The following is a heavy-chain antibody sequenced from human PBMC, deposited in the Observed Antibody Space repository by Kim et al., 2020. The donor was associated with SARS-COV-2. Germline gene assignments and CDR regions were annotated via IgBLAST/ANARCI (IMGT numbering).Heavy chain of an antibody. Sequence: ASVKVSCKASGYTFTGYYMHWVRQAPGQGLEWMGRINPNSGGTNYAQKFQGRVTMTRDTSISTAYMELSRLRSDDTAVYYCARPRSGSYPGNDAFDIWGQGTMVTVSS. CDR2: INPNSGGT. J-gene: IGHJ3*02. CDR1: GYTFTGYY. V-gene: IGHV1-2*06. D-gene: IGHD1-26*01. CDR3: ARPRSGSYPGNDAFDI.